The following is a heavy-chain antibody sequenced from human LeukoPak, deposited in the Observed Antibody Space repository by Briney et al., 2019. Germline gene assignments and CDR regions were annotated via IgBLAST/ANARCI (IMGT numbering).Heavy chain of an antibody. Sequence: SETLSLTCTVSGGSISSYYWSWIRQPPGKGLEWIGYIYYSGSTNYNPSLKSRVTISVDTSKNQFSLKLSSVTAADTAVYYCAREYGSGSYKYYYYYYMDVWGKGTTVTVSS. CDR3: AREYGSGSYKYYYYYYMDV. D-gene: IGHD3-10*01. CDR2: IYYSGST. V-gene: IGHV4-59*01. CDR1: GGSISSYY. J-gene: IGHJ6*03.